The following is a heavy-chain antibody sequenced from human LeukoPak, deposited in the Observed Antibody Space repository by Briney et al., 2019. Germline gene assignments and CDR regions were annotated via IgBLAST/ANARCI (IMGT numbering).Heavy chain of an antibody. CDR1: GGSITSYY. V-gene: IGHV4-59*08. J-gene: IGHJ4*02. CDR3: DY. CDR2: IYYTGST. Sequence: PSETLSLTCTVSGGSITSYYWTWIRQPPGKGLEWIGYIYYTGSTNSNPSLKSRVTISVDTSKNQFSLKLSSVTAADTAMYYFDYWGLGTLVTVSS.